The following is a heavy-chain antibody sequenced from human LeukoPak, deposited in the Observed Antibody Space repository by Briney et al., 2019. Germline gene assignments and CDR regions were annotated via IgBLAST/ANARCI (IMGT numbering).Heavy chain of an antibody. J-gene: IGHJ4*02. Sequence: SETLSLTCTVSGGSISSYYWSWIRQPAGKGLEWIGRIYTSGSTNYNPSLKSRVTMSVDTSKNQFSLKLSSVTAADTAVYYCARDRGYEQWLVNYFDYWGQGTLVTVSS. CDR2: IYTSGST. CDR3: ARDRGYEQWLVNYFDY. V-gene: IGHV4-4*07. CDR1: GGSISSYY. D-gene: IGHD6-19*01.